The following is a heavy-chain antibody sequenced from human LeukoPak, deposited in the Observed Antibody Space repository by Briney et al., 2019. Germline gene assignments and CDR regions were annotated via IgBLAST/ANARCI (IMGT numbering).Heavy chain of an antibody. J-gene: IGHJ5*02. CDR1: RGSISSYY. D-gene: IGHD4/OR15-4a*01. Sequence: SETLSLTCTVSRGSISSYYWSWIRQPPGKGLEWIGYIYYSGSTNYNPSLKSRVTMSVDTSKNQFSLKLSSVAAADTAVYYCARGVFDYGRPPNWFDPWGQGTLVTVSS. V-gene: IGHV4-59*01. CDR2: IYYSGST. CDR3: ARGVFDYGRPPNWFDP.